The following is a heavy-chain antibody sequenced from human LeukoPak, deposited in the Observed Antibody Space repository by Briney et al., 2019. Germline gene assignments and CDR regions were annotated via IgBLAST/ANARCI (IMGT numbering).Heavy chain of an antibody. CDR2: INHSGST. V-gene: IGHV4-34*01. Sequence: SETLSLTCAVYGGSFSGYYWSWIRQPPGKGLEWIGEINHSGSTNYNPSLKSRVTISVDTSKNQFSLKLSSVTAADTAVYYCARVYGVVGSGGYLPYYFDYWGQGTLVTVSS. J-gene: IGHJ4*02. CDR1: GGSFSGYY. CDR3: ARVYGVVGSGGYLPYYFDY. D-gene: IGHD3-22*01.